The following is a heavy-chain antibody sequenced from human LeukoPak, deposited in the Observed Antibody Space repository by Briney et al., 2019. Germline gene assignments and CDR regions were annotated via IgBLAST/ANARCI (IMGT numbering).Heavy chain of an antibody. CDR2: INPNSGGT. D-gene: IGHD6-6*01. V-gene: IGHV1-2*02. Sequence: ASVKVSCKASGYTFTGYYMHWVRQAPGQGLEWMGWINPNSGGTNYAQKFQGRVTMTRDTSISTAYMELSRLRSDDTAVYYCARDSVIVWQPDHEIDYWGQGTLVTVSS. CDR3: ARDSVIVWQPDHEIDY. CDR1: GYTFTGYY. J-gene: IGHJ4*02.